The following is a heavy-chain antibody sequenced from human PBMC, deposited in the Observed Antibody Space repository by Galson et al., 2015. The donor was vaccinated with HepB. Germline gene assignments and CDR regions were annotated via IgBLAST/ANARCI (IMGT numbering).Heavy chain of an antibody. Sequence: SLRLSCAASGFAFRTYAMSGVRQAPGRGREWVSALSGNGYKKYYADSVRGRFTISRDNSKNTLYLQMNSLRAEDTAVYYCARDPCAYSGGHWGQGTLVTVSS. CDR2: LSGNGYKK. V-gene: IGHV3-23*01. CDR3: ARDPCAYSGGH. CDR1: GFAFRTYA. D-gene: IGHD2-15*01. J-gene: IGHJ4*02.